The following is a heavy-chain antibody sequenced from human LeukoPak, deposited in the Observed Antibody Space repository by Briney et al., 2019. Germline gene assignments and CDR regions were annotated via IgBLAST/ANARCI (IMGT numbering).Heavy chain of an antibody. D-gene: IGHD5-24*01. CDR1: GYTFTGYY. CDR3: ARGRNIEMTSMSGGSDY. V-gene: IGHV1-2*02. Sequence: ASVKVSCKVSGYTFTGYYMHWVRQAPGQGLEWMGWLNPNSGDTNYAQKFQGRVSMTRDTSISTAYMDLSDLRSDDTAVYYCARGRNIEMTSMSGGSDYWGQGTLVTVSS. CDR2: LNPNSGDT. J-gene: IGHJ4*02.